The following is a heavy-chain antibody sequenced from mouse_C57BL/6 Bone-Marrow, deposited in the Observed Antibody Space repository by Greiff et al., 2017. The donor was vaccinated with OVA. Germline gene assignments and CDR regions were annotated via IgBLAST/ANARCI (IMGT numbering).Heavy chain of an antibody. J-gene: IGHJ2*01. D-gene: IGHD4-1*01. CDR1: GFTFSDYG. CDR2: ISSGSSTI. CDR3: ARRNWDYFDY. Sequence: EVNVVESGGGLVKPGGSLKLSCAASGFTFSDYGMHWVRQAPEKGLEWVAYISSGSSTIYYADTVKGRFTISRDNAKNTLFLQMTSLRSEDTAMYYCARRNWDYFDYWGQGTTLTVSS. V-gene: IGHV5-17*01.